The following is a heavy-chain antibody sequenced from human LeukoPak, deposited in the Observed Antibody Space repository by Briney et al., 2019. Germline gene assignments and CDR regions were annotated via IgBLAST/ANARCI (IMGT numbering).Heavy chain of an antibody. V-gene: IGHV1-2*02. J-gene: IGHJ6*03. CDR1: GGSFTFTSHA. CDR2: INPNSGGT. D-gene: IGHD6-13*01. CDR3: ARDPIAAAGTGYYYYYYYMDV. Sequence: ASVKVSCKASGGSFTFTSHAISWVRQAPGQGLEWMGWINPNSGGTNYAQKFQGRVTMTRDTSISTAYMELSRLRSDDTAVYYCARDPIAAAGTGYYYYYYYMDVWGKGTTVTVSS.